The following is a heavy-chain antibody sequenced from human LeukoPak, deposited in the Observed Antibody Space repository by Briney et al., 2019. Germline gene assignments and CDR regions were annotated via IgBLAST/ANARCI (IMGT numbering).Heavy chain of an antibody. CDR3: ARDSPSYDSSGFPVD. CDR1: GGSISSYY. CDR2: IYTSGST. V-gene: IGHV4-4*07. D-gene: IGHD3-22*01. J-gene: IGHJ4*02. Sequence: SETLSLTSTVSGGSISSYYWSWIRQPAGKGLEWIGRIYTSGSTNYNPSLKSRVTMSVDTSKNQFSLKLSSVTAADTAVYYCARDSPSYDSSGFPVDWGQGTLVTVSS.